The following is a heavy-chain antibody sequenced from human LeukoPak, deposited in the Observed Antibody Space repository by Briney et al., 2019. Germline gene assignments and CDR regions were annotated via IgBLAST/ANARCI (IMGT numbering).Heavy chain of an antibody. CDR3: ARCTYHDILTGYSPLGMDV. J-gene: IGHJ6*03. CDR2: IIPIFGTA. CDR1: GGTFSSYA. V-gene: IGHV1-69*06. D-gene: IGHD3-9*01. Sequence: SVKVSCKASGGTFSSYAISWVRQAPGQGLEWMGGIIPIFGTANYAQKFQGRVTITADKSTSTAYMELSSLRSEDTAVYYCARCTYHDILTGYSPLGMDVWGKGTTVTVSS.